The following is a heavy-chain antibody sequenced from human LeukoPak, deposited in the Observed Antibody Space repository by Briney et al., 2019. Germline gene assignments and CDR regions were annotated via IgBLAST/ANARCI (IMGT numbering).Heavy chain of an antibody. V-gene: IGHV1-2*02. CDR2: INPNSGDT. CDR1: GYTFTGYY. J-gene: IGHJ4*02. Sequence: ASVKVSCKASGYTFTGYYMHWVRQAPGLGLEWLGWINPNSGDTNYAQNFQGRVTMATDTSISTAYMDLSRLRSDDTAVYYCARGGRGTYAPVDYWGQGTLASVSS. D-gene: IGHD3-16*01. CDR3: ARGGRGTYAPVDY.